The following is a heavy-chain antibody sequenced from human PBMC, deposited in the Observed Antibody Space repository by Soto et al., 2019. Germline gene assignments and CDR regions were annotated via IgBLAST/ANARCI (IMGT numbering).Heavy chain of an antibody. J-gene: IGHJ6*02. CDR2: IWYDGSNK. V-gene: IGHV3-33*01. Sequence: SMHWVRQAPGKGLEWVAVIWYDGSNKYYADSVKGRFTISRDNSKNTLYLQMNSLRAEDTAVYYWARDCHSRMALIMDVWGQGTTVKVS. CDR3: ARDCHSRMALIMDV. D-gene: IGHD2-8*01. CDR1: S.